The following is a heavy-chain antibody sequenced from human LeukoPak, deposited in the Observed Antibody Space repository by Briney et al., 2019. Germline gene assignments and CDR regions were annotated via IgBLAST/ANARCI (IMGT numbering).Heavy chain of an antibody. V-gene: IGHV4-31*03. CDR2: IYYSGST. D-gene: IGHD3-16*01. CDR3: ARVEGGWFDP. Sequence: SETLSLTCTVSGGSISSGGYYWSWIRQHPGKGLEWIGYIYYSGSTYYNPSLKSRVTISVDTSKNQFSLKLSSVTAAGTAVYYCARVEGGWFDPWGQGTLVTVSS. J-gene: IGHJ5*02. CDR1: GGSISSGGYY.